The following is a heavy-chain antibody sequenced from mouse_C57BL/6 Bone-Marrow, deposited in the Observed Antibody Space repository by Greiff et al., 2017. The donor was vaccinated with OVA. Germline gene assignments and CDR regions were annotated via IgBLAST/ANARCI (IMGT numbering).Heavy chain of an antibody. Sequence: QVQLKQPGAELVRPGTSVKLSCKASGYTFTSYWMHWVKQRPGQGLEWIGVIDPSDSYTKYNQKFKGKATLTVDTSSSTAYMQLSSLTSEDSAVYYCAGKRWLGYAMDYWGQGTSVTVSS. CDR1: GYTFTSYW. CDR3: AGKRWLGYAMDY. V-gene: IGHV1-59*01. J-gene: IGHJ4*01. CDR2: IDPSDSYT. D-gene: IGHD2-3*01.